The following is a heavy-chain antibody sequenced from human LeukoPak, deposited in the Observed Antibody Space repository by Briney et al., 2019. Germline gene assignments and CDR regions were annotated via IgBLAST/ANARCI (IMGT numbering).Heavy chain of an antibody. CDR2: INTDGRTT. CDR3: GKHLTWNTADY. CDR1: GFTFSSYW. Sequence: GGSLRLSCAASGFTFSSYWMHWFRQAPGKGMVWVSRINTDGRTTGYADSVRGRFTISRDNAKNTLYLQMNGLRAEDTAVYYCGKHLTWNTADYWGQGTLVTVSS. V-gene: IGHV3-74*01. D-gene: IGHD1/OR15-1a*01. J-gene: IGHJ4*02.